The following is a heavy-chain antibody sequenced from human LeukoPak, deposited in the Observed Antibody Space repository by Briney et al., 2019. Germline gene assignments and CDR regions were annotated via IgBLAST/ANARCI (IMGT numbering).Heavy chain of an antibody. Sequence: GGSLRLSCAASGFSVSSNYMSWVRQAPGKGLEWVSVIYSGVSTYYADSVKGRFTISRDNSKNTLYLQMNSLRAEDTAVYYCARTVGYGDYHWFDPWGQGTLVTVSS. J-gene: IGHJ5*02. CDR1: GFSVSSNY. CDR3: ARTVGYGDYHWFDP. V-gene: IGHV3-53*01. D-gene: IGHD4-17*01. CDR2: IYSGVST.